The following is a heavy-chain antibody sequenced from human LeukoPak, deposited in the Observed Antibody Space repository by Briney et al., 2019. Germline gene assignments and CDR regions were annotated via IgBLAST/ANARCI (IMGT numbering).Heavy chain of an antibody. CDR1: GFTFSTYS. D-gene: IGHD6-13*01. V-gene: IGHV3-21*01. Sequence: PGGSLRLSCAAPGFTFSTYSMNWVRQAPGKGLEWVSSISSSGSYIYYADSLKGRFTISRDYAKKSLDLQMNSLRAEDTAVYYCARGVSSSLGLSRAFDIWGQGTMVTVSS. CDR3: ARGVSSSLGLSRAFDI. CDR2: ISSSGSYI. J-gene: IGHJ3*02.